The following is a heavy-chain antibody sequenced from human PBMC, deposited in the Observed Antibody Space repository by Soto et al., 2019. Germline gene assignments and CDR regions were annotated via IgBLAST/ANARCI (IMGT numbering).Heavy chain of an antibody. J-gene: IGHJ4*02. CDR2: LYHTGNT. Sequence: AVSGGSISSGGYSWSWIRQPPGKGLEWIGYLYHTGNTYYNPSLESRVTISVDRSKNQFSLELPSVTAADTAVYYCARFRGTAILDFWGQGTLVTVSS. CDR1: GGSISSGGYS. V-gene: IGHV4-30-2*01. D-gene: IGHD2-21*02. CDR3: ARFRGTAILDF.